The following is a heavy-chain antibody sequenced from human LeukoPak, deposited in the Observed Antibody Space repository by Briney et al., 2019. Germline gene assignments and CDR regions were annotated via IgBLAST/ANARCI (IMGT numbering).Heavy chain of an antibody. V-gene: IGHV1-69*05. D-gene: IGHD3-3*01. CDR1: GGTFSSYA. J-gene: IGHJ4*02. CDR2: IIPIFGTA. CDR3: ARNKYYDFWSGYYELDY. Sequence: ASVKVSCKASGGTFSSYAIGWVRQAPGQGLEWMGRIIPIFGTANYAQKFQGRVTITTDESTSTAYMELSSLRSEDTAVYYCARNKYYDFWSGYYELDYWGQGTLVTVSS.